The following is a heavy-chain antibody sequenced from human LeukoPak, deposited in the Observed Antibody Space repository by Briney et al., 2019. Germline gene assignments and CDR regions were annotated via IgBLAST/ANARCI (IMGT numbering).Heavy chain of an antibody. CDR1: GFTFSSYG. CDR3: ARESWFGESKTFDI. CDR2: IRYDGSDK. V-gene: IGHV3-33*01. Sequence: PGRSLRLSCAASGFTFSSYGVHWVRQAPGKGLEWVAVIRYDGSDKYHADSVKGRFTISRDNSKNMLCLQMNSLRAEDTAVYYCARESWFGESKTFDIWGQGTMVTVSS. D-gene: IGHD3-10*01. J-gene: IGHJ3*02.